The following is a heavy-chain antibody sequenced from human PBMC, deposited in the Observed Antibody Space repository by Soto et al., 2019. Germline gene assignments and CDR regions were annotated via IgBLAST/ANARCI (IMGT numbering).Heavy chain of an antibody. CDR3: ARDYYYGSGNYYRADYYHYGMDV. CDR1: GFNVTSYY. J-gene: IGHJ6*02. CDR2: TYTGGNT. D-gene: IGHD3-10*01. V-gene: IGHV3-53*01. Sequence: PRGSLKLPCAASGFNVTSYYMSWVRQAPGKGLEWVSLTYTGGNTNYADSVKGRFTISRDNSKNTVYLQLNSLRAEDTAVYYCARDYYYGSGNYYRADYYHYGMDVWGQGTTVTVSS.